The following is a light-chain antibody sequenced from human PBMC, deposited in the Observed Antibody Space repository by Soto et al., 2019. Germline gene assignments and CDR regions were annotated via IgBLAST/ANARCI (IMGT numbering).Light chain of an antibody. V-gene: IGLV2-23*02. CDR2: EVS. J-gene: IGLJ1*01. Sequence: QSVLTQPASVSGSPGQSITISCTGTSSDVGSYNLVSWYQQHPGKAPKLMIYEVSKRPSGVSNRFSGSKSGNTASLTISGLQAEDEADYYCCSYAGSRTFYVFGIGTKVTVL. CDR3: CSYAGSRTFYV. CDR1: SSDVGSYNL.